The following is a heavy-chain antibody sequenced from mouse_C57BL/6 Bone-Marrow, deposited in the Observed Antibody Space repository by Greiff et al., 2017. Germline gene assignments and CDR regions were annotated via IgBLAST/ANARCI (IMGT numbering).Heavy chain of an antibody. D-gene: IGHD2-3*01. CDR2: IYPSDSET. CDR3: ARDGESNYWYFDV. J-gene: IGHJ1*03. CDR1: GYTFTSYW. V-gene: IGHV1-61*01. Sequence: QVQLQQPGAELVRPGSSVKLSCKASGYTFTSYWMDWVKQRPGQGLEWIGNIYPSDSETHYNQKFKDKATLTVDKSSSTAYMQLSSLTSEDSAVYDCARDGESNYWYFDVWGTGTTVTVAS.